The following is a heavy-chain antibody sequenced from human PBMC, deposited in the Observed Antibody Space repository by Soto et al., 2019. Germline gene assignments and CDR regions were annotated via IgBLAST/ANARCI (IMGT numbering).Heavy chain of an antibody. D-gene: IGHD6-19*01. CDR1: GGSISSYY. CDR3: ARVSSGWTFDY. J-gene: IGHJ4*02. Sequence: ASETLSLTCNVSGGSISSYYWSWIRQPPGKGLEWIGYIYYSGSTNYNPSLKSRVTISVDTSKNQFSLKLSSVTAADTAVYYCARVSSGWTFDYWGQGTLVTVSS. V-gene: IGHV4-59*01. CDR2: IYYSGST.